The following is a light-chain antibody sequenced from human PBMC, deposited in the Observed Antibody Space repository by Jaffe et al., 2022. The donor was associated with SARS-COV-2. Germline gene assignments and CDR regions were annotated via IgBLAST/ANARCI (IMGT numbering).Light chain of an antibody. V-gene: IGKV3-20*01. CDR1: QRVSSNY. J-gene: IGKJ2*01. CDR3: QQYGSSPIT. Sequence: EIVLTQSPGTLSLSPGERATLSCRASQRVSSNYLAWYQQKPGQAPRLLISGASSRATGIPDRFSGSGSETDFTLTISRLEPEDFAVYYCQQYGSSPITFGQGTNLEIE. CDR2: GAS.